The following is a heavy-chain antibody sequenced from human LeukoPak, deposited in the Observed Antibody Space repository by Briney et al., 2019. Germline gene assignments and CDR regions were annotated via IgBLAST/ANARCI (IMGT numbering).Heavy chain of an antibody. Sequence: ASVKASCKASGYTFTSYYMHWVRQAPGQGLEWMTMINPRGGSTIYAQKFQGRVAMTRDVSTSTVYMELSSLRSEDTAVYYCARDNSHYYYHSSGYSFDYWGQGTRVTVSS. CDR1: GYTFTSYY. J-gene: IGHJ4*02. D-gene: IGHD3-22*01. V-gene: IGHV1-46*01. CDR2: INPRGGST. CDR3: ARDNSHYYYHSSGYSFDY.